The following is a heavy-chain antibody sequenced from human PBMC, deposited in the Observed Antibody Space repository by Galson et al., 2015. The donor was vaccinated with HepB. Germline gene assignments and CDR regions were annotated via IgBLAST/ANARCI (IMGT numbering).Heavy chain of an antibody. CDR3: ASARGGYGDH. CDR1: GFTFSSYG. CDR2: ISYDGSNK. Sequence: SLRLSCAASGFTFSSYGMHWVRQAPGQGLEWVALISYDGSNKYYVDSVKGRFTISRDNSKNTLNLQMNSLRAEDTAVYYCASARGGYGDHWGQGTLVTVSS. D-gene: IGHD2-15*01. J-gene: IGHJ4*02. V-gene: IGHV3-30*03.